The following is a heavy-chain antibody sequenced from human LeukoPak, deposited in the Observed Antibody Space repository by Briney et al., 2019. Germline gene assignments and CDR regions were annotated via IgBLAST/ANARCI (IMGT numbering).Heavy chain of an antibody. D-gene: IGHD3-16*02. CDR1: GDSIINNW. CDR3: ARVMGASWFFYLDV. CDR2: IFHRGIP. V-gene: IGHV4-4*02. J-gene: IGHJ6*03. Sequence: SETLSLTCAVSGDSIINNWWSWVRQSPGKGLEWIGQIFHRGIPNYNPSLESRVTMSIDKSNNRLSLKLNSVTAADTAVYYCARVMGASWFFYLDVWGKGTTVTVSS.